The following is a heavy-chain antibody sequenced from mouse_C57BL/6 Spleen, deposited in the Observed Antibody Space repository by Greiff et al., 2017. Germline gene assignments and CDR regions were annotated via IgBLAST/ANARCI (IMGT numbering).Heavy chain of an antibody. CDR1: GYTFTSYW. Sequence: QVQLKQPGAELVRPGSSVKLSCKASGYTFTSYWMHWVKQRPIQGLEWIGNIDPSDSETHYNQKFKDKATLTVDKSSSTAYMQLSSLTSEDSAVYYCARGKLGGDFDYWGQGTTLTVSS. D-gene: IGHD1-3*01. CDR2: IDPSDSET. J-gene: IGHJ2*01. CDR3: ARGKLGGDFDY. V-gene: IGHV1-52*01.